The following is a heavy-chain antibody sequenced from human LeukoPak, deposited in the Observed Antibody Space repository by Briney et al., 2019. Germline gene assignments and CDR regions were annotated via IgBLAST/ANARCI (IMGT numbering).Heavy chain of an antibody. D-gene: IGHD5-24*01. CDR1: GYTFTSYG. J-gene: IGHJ6*03. V-gene: IGHV1-18*01. CDR3: ARGDGYNYDYYYMDV. CDR2: ISAYNGNT. Sequence: ASVKVSCEASGYTFTSYGISWVRQTPGQGLEWMGWISAYNGNTNYAQKLQGRVTMTTDTSTSTAYMELRSLRSDDTAVYYCARGDGYNYDYYYMDVWGKGTTVTVSS.